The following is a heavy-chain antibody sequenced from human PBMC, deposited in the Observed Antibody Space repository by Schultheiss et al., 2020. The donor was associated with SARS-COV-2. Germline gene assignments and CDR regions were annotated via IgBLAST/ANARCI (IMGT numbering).Heavy chain of an antibody. D-gene: IGHD6-13*01. J-gene: IGHJ4*02. CDR3: ARGDQQLGRFDY. CDR1: GFTFSSYG. CDR2: IWYDGSNK. V-gene: IGHV3-33*01. Sequence: GGSLRLSCAASGFTFSSYGMHWVRQAPGKGLEWVAVIWYDGSNKYYADSVKGRFTISRDNSKNTLYLQMNSLRAEDTAVYYCARGDQQLGRFDYWGQGTLVTVSS.